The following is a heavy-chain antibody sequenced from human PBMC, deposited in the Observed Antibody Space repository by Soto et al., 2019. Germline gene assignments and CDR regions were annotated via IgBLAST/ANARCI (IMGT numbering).Heavy chain of an antibody. CDR1: GYTFTSYG. D-gene: IGHD3-10*01. CDR2: ISAYNGNT. CDR3: ARDHPSAPRGIYGMDV. V-gene: IGHV1-18*04. Sequence: GASVKVSCKASGYTFTSYGISWVRQAPGQGLEWMGWISAYNGNTNYAQKLQGRVTMTTDTSTSTAYMELRSLRSDDTAVYYCARDHPSAPRGIYGMDVWGQGTTVTVS. J-gene: IGHJ6*02.